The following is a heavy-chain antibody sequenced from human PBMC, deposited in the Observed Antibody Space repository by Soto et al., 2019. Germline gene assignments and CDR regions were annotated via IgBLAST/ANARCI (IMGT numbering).Heavy chain of an antibody. CDR2: IYPGDSDT. D-gene: IGHD4-4*01. V-gene: IGHV5-51*01. CDR1: GYSFTSYW. J-gene: IGHJ6*03. CDR3: ARHPTVTHDYNYYYMDV. Sequence: GASLKISCKGSGYSFTSYWIGWVRQKPGKGLEWMGIIYPGDSDTRYSPSFQGQVTISADKSISTAYLQWSSLKASDTAMYYCARHPTVTHDYNYYYMDVWGKGTTVTVSS.